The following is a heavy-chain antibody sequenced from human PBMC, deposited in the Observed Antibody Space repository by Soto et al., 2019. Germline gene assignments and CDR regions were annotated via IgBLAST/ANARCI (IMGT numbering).Heavy chain of an antibody. CDR3: AASCVACGGFNYYGMDV. CDR2: IYQSGST. Sequence: SETLSLTCTVSGGSISSSSYYWGWIRQPPGKGLEWIGYIYQSGSTSYNPSLKSRVTISVDRSKNQFSLKLSSVTAADTAVYYCAASCVACGGFNYYGMDVWGQGTTVTVSS. J-gene: IGHJ6*02. CDR1: GGSISSSSYY. D-gene: IGHD2-21*01. V-gene: IGHV4-39*07.